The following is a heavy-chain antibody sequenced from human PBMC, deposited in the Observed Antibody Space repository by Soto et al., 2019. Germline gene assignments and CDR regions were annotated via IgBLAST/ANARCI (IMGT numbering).Heavy chain of an antibody. Sequence: ETLSLTCTVSGGSISSYYWSWIRQPPGKGLEWIGYIYYSGSTNYNPSLKSRVTISVDTSKNQFSLKLSSVTAADTAVYYCARTYDFWSGYSVYYYMDVWGKGTTVTSP. D-gene: IGHD3-3*01. J-gene: IGHJ6*03. CDR2: IYYSGST. CDR1: GGSISSYY. CDR3: ARTYDFWSGYSVYYYMDV. V-gene: IGHV4-59*01.